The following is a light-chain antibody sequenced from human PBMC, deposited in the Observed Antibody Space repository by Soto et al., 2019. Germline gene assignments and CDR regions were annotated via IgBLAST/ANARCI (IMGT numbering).Light chain of an antibody. V-gene: IGKV3-11*01. CDR2: QTS. J-gene: IGKJ1*01. CDR3: HQRHSLPRT. CDR1: QYINTR. Sequence: DIVLTQSPATLSSFPGDRVTLSCRASQYINTRLAWYQHRHGQAPRLLIYQTSLRAAGIPARFSASGSGTDFTLTISDVQPEDFALYYCHQRHSLPRTFGQGTKVDI.